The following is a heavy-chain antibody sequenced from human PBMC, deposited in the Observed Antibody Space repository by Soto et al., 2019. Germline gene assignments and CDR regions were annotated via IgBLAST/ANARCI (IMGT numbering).Heavy chain of an antibody. D-gene: IGHD3-3*02. Sequence: QVHLEQSGAEVKKPGSSVKVSCKASGGTFTSSAISWVRQAPGQGLEWMGGIMLVFRTPDYAQKFQGRVTVSADESTSTAYMELSGLTSDDTAVYYCARDKDRPQLGGNYYYILDVWGQGTTVTVSS. J-gene: IGHJ6*02. CDR3: ARDKDRPQLGGNYYYILDV. CDR1: GGTFTSSA. CDR2: IMLVFRTP. V-gene: IGHV1-69*12.